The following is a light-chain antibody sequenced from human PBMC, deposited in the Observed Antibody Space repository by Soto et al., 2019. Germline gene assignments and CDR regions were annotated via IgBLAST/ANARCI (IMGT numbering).Light chain of an antibody. V-gene: IGLV2-14*01. CDR3: SSYTSSSIDYV. CDR2: EVX. J-gene: IGLJ1*01. CDR1: SSDVGGYNY. Sequence: QSALTQPASVSGSPGQSITISCTGTSSDVGGYNYVSWYQQHPGKAPKLMIYEVXNXXXXXXXRXXGSKSGNTASLTISGLQAXDXXDYYCSSYTSSSIDYVFGTGTKLTVL.